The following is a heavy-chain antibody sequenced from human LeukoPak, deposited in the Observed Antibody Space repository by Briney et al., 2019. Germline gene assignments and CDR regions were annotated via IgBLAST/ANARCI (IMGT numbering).Heavy chain of an antibody. CDR3: AREVYYDILTGPSYYYMDV. D-gene: IGHD3-9*01. CDR2: INPNSGGT. V-gene: IGHV1-2*02. CDR1: GYTFTGYY. Sequence: ASVKVSCKASGYTFTGYYMHWVLQAPGHGLEWMGWINPNSGGTNYAQKFQGRVTMTRDTSISTAYMELSRLRSDDTAVYYCAREVYYDILTGPSYYYMDVWGKGTTVTLSS. J-gene: IGHJ6*03.